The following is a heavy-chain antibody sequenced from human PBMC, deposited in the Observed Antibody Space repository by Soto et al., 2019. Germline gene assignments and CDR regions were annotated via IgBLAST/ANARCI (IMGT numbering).Heavy chain of an antibody. D-gene: IGHD2-2*01. CDR3: ARYIPGVRYYGMDV. V-gene: IGHV3-23*01. CDR1: GFTFSSYA. J-gene: IGHJ6*02. Sequence: PGGSLRLSCAASGFTFSSYAMKWVRQAPGQGLEWVSLIGESGTPTYYADSVKGRFTISRDNSGNTPFLEMYSLRAEDTAVYYCARYIPGVRYYGMDVWGQGTTVTVSS. CDR2: IGESGTPT.